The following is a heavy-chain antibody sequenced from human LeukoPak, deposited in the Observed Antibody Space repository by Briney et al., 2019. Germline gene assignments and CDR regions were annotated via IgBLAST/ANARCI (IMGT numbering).Heavy chain of an antibody. D-gene: IGHD4-17*01. CDR3: ARETTTVTTNYYYYYYGMDV. J-gene: IGHJ6*02. Sequence: SVKVSFKASGGTFSSYAISWVRQAPGQGLEWMEGMIPMFGTANYAQKFQGRVTITADESTSTAYMELSSLRSEDTAVYYCARETTTVTTNYYYYYYGMDVWGQGTTVTVSS. CDR1: GGTFSSYA. V-gene: IGHV1-69*13. CDR2: MIPMFGTA.